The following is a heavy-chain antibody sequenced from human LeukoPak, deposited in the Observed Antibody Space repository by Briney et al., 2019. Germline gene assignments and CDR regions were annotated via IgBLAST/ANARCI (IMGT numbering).Heavy chain of an antibody. CDR2: ISYDGSNK. D-gene: IGHD3-22*01. V-gene: IGHV3-30*04. CDR3: ATYYDSSGYIDY. J-gene: IGHJ4*02. Sequence: GGSLRLSCAASGFTFSSYAMHWVRQAPGKGLEWVAVISYDGSNKYYANSVKGRFTISRDNSKNTLYLQMNSLRAEDTAVYYCATYYDSSGYIDYWGQGTLVTVSS. CDR1: GFTFSSYA.